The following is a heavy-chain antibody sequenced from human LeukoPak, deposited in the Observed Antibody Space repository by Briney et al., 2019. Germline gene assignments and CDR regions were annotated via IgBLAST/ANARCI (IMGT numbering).Heavy chain of an antibody. CDR3: ARVDSSGYYPFDY. J-gene: IGHJ4*02. CDR2: IYYSGRT. V-gene: IGHV4-59*01. CDR1: GGSISTYY. Sequence: SETLSLTCTVSGGSISTYYWSWVRQPPGKGLEWIGYIYYSGRTNYNPSLKSRVTISVDTSKNQFSLKLTSVTAADTAVYYCARVDSSGYYPFDYWGQGTLVTVSS. D-gene: IGHD3-22*01.